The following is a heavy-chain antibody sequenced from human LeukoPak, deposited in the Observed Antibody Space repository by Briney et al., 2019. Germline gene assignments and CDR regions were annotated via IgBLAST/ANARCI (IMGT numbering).Heavy chain of an antibody. D-gene: IGHD2-2*01. V-gene: IGHV3-21*01. CDR2: ISSISSYI. J-gene: IGHJ4*02. CDR3: ARGDIVVVPAATDY. Sequence: GGSLRLSCAASGFTFSSYSMNWVRQAPGKGLEWVSSISSISSYIFCADSVKGRFTISRDNAKNSLYLQMNSLRAEDTAVYYCARGDIVVVPAATDYWGQGALVTVSS. CDR1: GFTFSSYS.